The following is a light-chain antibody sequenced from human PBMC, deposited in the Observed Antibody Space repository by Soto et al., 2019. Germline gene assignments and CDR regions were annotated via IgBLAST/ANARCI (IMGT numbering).Light chain of an antibody. CDR1: QSISSY. CDR2: SAS. V-gene: IGKV1-39*01. Sequence: DIQMTQAPSSLSASVGDRVTLTCRASQSISSYLNWYQLKPGRPPKLLIYSASSLQAGVPSRFSGAGSETDCTLNLTDLQPEDFTPYVCLQTDSFPYTFGQGTML. CDR3: LQTDSFPYT. J-gene: IGKJ2*01.